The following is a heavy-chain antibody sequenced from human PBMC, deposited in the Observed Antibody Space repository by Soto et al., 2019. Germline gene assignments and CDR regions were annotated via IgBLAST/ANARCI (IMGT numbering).Heavy chain of an antibody. CDR3: ARGSTVVTLYFDY. J-gene: IGHJ4*02. CDR1: GGSFSGYY. CDR2: INHSGST. V-gene: IGHV4-34*01. Sequence: SETLSLTCAVYGGSFSGYYWSWIRQPPGKGLEWIGEINHSGSTNYNPSLKSRVTISVDTSKNQFSLKLSSVTAADTAVYYCARGSTVVTLYFDYWGQGTLVTVSS. D-gene: IGHD4-17*01.